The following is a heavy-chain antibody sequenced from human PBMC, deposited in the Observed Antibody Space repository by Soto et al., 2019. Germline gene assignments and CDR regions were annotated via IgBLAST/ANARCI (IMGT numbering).Heavy chain of an antibody. CDR3: ARDPSTGSADY. J-gene: IGHJ4*02. Sequence: EVQLSESGGDLVLPGGSLRLSCAASGFTFSHSAMTWVRQAAGKGLEWVSTIDMSGGDTYYADSVRGRFTISRDNSKHTLYLVMTSLRVEDTAVYYCARDPSTGSADYWGQGTLVTVSS. CDR1: GFTFSHSA. CDR2: IDMSGGDT. D-gene: IGHD3-9*01. V-gene: IGHV3-23*01.